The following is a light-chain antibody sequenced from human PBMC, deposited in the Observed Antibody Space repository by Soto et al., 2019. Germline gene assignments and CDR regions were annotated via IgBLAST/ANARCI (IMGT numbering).Light chain of an antibody. V-gene: IGKV1-39*01. CDR1: QSISSY. CDR3: QQNYITPPWT. Sequence: DIQMTQSPSSLSASVGDRVTITCRASQSISSYLNWYQQRPGKAPKLLIYATSTLHSGVPSRFSGGGSGTDFTLTISSLQPEDFAIYYCQQNYITPPWTFGQGTKVE. CDR2: ATS. J-gene: IGKJ1*01.